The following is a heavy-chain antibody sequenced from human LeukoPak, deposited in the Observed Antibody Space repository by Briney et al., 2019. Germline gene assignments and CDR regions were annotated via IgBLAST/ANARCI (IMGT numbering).Heavy chain of an antibody. CDR1: GFTFSTYA. V-gene: IGHV3-30*03. J-gene: IGHJ3*02. CDR3: ARDGLGGAFDI. CDR2: ISYDGGNT. Sequence: PGGSLRLSCAASGFTFSTYAMSWVRQAPGKGLEWVAVISYDGGNTYYVDSVKGRFTISRDNAKNTLYLQMNSLRPEDTAVYYCARDGLGGAFDIWGQGTTVTVSS.